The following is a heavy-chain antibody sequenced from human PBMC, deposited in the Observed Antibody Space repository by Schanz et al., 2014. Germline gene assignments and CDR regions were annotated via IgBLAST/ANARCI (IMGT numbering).Heavy chain of an antibody. CDR2: LSFDSRHI. Sequence: VDLVESGGGLVKPGGSLRLSCSASGFTFSDSFMSWIRQTPGKGLEWVAFLSFDSRHIYYADSVKGRFTISRDNAKSSWHLQMNSLRADDTAVYYCARDGVAATTDFEYWGQGALVTVSS. J-gene: IGHJ4*02. D-gene: IGHD1-1*01. V-gene: IGHV3-11*06. CDR1: GFTFSDSF. CDR3: ARDGVAATTDFEY.